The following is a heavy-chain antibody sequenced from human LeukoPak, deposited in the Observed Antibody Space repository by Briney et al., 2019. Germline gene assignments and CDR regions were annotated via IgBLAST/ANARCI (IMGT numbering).Heavy chain of an antibody. V-gene: IGHV3-30*02. D-gene: IGHD6-25*01. CDR1: GFTFSGYG. CDR3: AAIAAAALY. J-gene: IGHJ4*02. CDR2: IRYDESYQ. Sequence: GGSLRLSCAASGFTFSGYGMHWVRQAPGKGLEWVAYIRYDESYQYYVDSVRGRFTISRDNSKNILFLQMNSLGAEDTAVYYCAAIAAAALYWGQGTQVTVSS.